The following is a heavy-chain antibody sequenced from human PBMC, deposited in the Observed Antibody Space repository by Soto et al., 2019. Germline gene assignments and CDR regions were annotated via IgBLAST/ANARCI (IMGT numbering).Heavy chain of an antibody. J-gene: IGHJ4*02. V-gene: IGHV3-15*07. D-gene: IGHD1-1*01. CDR1: GFSFSNAW. CDR3: TTDQGTAWNDY. Sequence: EVQLAESGGRLVKPGGSLRLSCAASGFSFSNAWMNWVRQAPGEGLEWVGGIKTKTDGGTTDYSAPVKGRFTISRDDSKNTLYLQMNSLKTEDTAVYYCTTDQGTAWNDYWGQGTLVTVSS. CDR2: IKTKTDGGTT.